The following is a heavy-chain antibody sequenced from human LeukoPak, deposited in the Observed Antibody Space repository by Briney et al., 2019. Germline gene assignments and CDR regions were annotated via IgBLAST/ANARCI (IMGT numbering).Heavy chain of an antibody. CDR1: GFTFSDYY. Sequence: PGGSLRLSCAASGFTFSDYYMTWIRQAPGKGLEWVSYISSSGTTIYYADSVKGRFTISRDSAKNSLYLQMNSLRAEDTAVYYCARGGSYLSAFDIWGQGTMVTVSS. CDR3: ARGGSYLSAFDI. D-gene: IGHD1-26*01. CDR2: ISSSGTTI. J-gene: IGHJ3*02. V-gene: IGHV3-11*04.